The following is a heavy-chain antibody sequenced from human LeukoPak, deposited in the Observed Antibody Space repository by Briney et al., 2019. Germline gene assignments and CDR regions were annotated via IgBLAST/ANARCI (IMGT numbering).Heavy chain of an antibody. D-gene: IGHD7-27*01. CDR3: VKRTGLYFDY. V-gene: IGHV3-64D*09. J-gene: IGHJ4*02. CDR2: ISSNGGST. CDR1: GFTFSSYV. Sequence: GGSLRLSCAVSGFTFSSYVMSWVRQAPGKGLEYVSGISSNGGSTYNADSVKGRFTISRDNSKNTVDLQMSSLRAEDTAVYYCVKRTGLYFDYWGQGTLVTVSS.